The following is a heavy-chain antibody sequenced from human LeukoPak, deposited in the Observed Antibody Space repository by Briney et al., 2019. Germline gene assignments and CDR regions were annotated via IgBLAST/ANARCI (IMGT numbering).Heavy chain of an antibody. CDR3: ARVNSSGWSSPLDY. CDR2: IYHSGST. J-gene: IGHJ4*02. CDR1: GGSISSSNW. Sequence: PSGTLSLTCAVSGGSISSSNWWSWVRQPPGKGLEWIGEIYHSGSTNYNPSLKSRVTISVDKSKNQFSLELSSVTAADTAVYYCARVNSSGWSSPLDYWGQGTLVTVSS. D-gene: IGHD6-19*01. V-gene: IGHV4-4*02.